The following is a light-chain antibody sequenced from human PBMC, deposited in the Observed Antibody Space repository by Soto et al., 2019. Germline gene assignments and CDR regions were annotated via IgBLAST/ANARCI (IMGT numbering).Light chain of an antibody. J-gene: IGLJ3*02. Sequence: QSALTQPASVSGSPGQSITISCTGTSDDIGANNYVSWYQHHPGKAPKILIYEASNRPSGISHRFSGPKSGNTASLTISGLQAEDEADYFCTSYTSASTLVFGGGTQLTVL. V-gene: IGLV2-14*01. CDR3: TSYTSASTLV. CDR2: EAS. CDR1: SDDIGANNY.